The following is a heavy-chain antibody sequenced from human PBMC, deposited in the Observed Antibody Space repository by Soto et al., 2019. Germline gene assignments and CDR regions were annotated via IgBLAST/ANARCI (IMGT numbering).Heavy chain of an antibody. J-gene: IGHJ6*02. Sequence: LRLSCAASGFTFSSYAMSWVRQAPGKGLEWVSAISGSGDSTYYADSVKGRFTISRDNSKNTLYLQMNSLRAEDTAVYYCAKDNGAITIFGVVIGGHYYYYGMDVWGQGTTVTVSS. CDR3: AKDNGAITIFGVVIGGHYYYYGMDV. V-gene: IGHV3-23*01. CDR1: GFTFSSYA. CDR2: ISGSGDST. D-gene: IGHD3-3*01.